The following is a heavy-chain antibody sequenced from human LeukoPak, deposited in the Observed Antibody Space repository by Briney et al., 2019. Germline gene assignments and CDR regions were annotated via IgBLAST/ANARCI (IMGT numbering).Heavy chain of an antibody. D-gene: IGHD2-2*01. CDR2: IRYDGSNK. Sequence: PGGSLRLSCAASGFTFSSYGMHWVRQAPGKGLEWGAFIRYDGSNKYYADSVKGRFTISRDNSKNTLYLQMNSLRAEDTAVYYCANPLGYCSSTSCPTPGYWGQGTLVTVSS. V-gene: IGHV3-30*02. CDR1: GFTFSSYG. J-gene: IGHJ4*02. CDR3: ANPLGYCSSTSCPTPGY.